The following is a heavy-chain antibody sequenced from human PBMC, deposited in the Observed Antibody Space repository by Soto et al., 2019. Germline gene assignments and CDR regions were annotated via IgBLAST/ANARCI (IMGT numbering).Heavy chain of an antibody. CDR2: IYYSGST. CDR3: ARHAIVVVVAATPNWFDP. CDR1: GGSISSSSYY. J-gene: IGHJ5*02. V-gene: IGHV4-39*01. Sequence: QLQLQESGPGLVKPSETLSLTCTVSGGSISSSSYYWGWIRQPPGKGLEWIGSIYYSGSTYYNPSLNSRVTISVDTSKNQFSLKLSSVTAADTAVYYCARHAIVVVVAATPNWFDPWGQGTLVTVSS. D-gene: IGHD2-15*01.